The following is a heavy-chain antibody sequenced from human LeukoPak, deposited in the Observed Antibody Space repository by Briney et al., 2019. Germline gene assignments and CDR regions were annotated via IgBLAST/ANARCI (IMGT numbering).Heavy chain of an antibody. D-gene: IGHD1-14*01. J-gene: IGHJ4*02. CDR2: IRSRAYGAST. Sequence: PGGSLRLSCTASGFTFGDYALSWVRQAPGKGLEWVAFIRSRAYGASTEYAASGKDRFTISRDDSESIDYLHVNRLKTGDTAVYYCTRVASRVMTTDYFDYWGQGALVTVSS. CDR3: TRVASRVMTTDYFDY. CDR1: GFTFGDYA. V-gene: IGHV3-49*04.